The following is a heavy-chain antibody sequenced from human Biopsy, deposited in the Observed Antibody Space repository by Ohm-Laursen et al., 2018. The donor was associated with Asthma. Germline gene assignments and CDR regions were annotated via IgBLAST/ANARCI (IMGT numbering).Heavy chain of an antibody. D-gene: IGHD2-15*01. CDR1: GVSTRSYY. CDR3: AGFCSGGNCPDH. J-gene: IGHJ4*02. Sequence: GTLSLTCTVSGVSTRSYYWTWIRQPPGKGLEWIGNIHYSGSTYSNPSLKSRVTISVDTSKKQISLRPSSVIAADTAVYYCAGFCSGGNCPDHWGQGTLVTVSS. V-gene: IGHV4-59*01. CDR2: IHYSGST.